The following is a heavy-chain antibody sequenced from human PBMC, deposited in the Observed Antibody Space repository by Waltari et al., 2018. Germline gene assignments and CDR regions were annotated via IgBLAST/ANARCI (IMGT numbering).Heavy chain of an antibody. CDR3: ARSKIVGGYMDV. J-gene: IGHJ6*02. CDR1: GDAISSFP. Sequence: QVQLVQSGAEVKKPVSSVKAAYTASGDAISSFPLTSGRQAPGQGLEWMGWMNPNIGKANYAQKFQGRVTMTTNKSMSTAYMELSSLRSEDTAVYYCARSKIVGGYMDVWGQGTTVTVSS. V-gene: IGHV1-69*04. CDR2: MNPNIGKA. D-gene: IGHD1-26*01.